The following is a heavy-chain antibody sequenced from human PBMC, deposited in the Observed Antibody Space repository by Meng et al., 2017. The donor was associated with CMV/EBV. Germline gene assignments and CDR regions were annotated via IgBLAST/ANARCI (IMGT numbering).Heavy chain of an antibody. Sequence: GESLKISCAASGFTVSSNYMSWVRQAPGKGLEWVSVIYSGGSTYYADSVKGRFTISRDNSKNTLYLQMNSLRAEDTAVYYCARDLMYSSSWDYYYYGMDVWGQGTTVTVSS. CDR3: ARDLMYSSSWDYYYYGMDV. CDR2: IYSGGST. CDR1: GFTVSSNY. D-gene: IGHD6-13*01. J-gene: IGHJ6*02. V-gene: IGHV3-53*05.